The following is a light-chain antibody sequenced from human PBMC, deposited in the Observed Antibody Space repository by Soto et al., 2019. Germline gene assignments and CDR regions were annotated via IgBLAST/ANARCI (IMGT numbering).Light chain of an antibody. CDR3: VTWDSRLSVVV. Sequence: QSVLTQPPSVSAAPGQKVTISCSGSSSNIGNNYVSWYQQLPGTAPKLLLHENDKRPSGIPDRFSGSKSGTSATLGITGLQTGDEADYYCVTWDSRLSVVVFGGGTKLTVL. V-gene: IGLV1-51*02. CDR2: END. CDR1: SSNIGNNY. J-gene: IGLJ2*01.